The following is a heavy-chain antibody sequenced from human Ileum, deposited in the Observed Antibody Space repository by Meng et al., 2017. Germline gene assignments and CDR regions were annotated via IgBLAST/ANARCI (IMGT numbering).Heavy chain of an antibody. J-gene: IGHJ4*02. V-gene: IGHV4-4*02. Sequence: EPRPGLLQPSGPLPLALAVSGDSIGNSKWWSWLRQPPGKGLEWIGEISNSGKTVYSPSLKSRVRISLDKSNNQFSLTLNSVTAADTAMYYCARERIRELGLFDSWGQGTLVTVSS. CDR2: ISNSGKT. CDR3: ARERIRELGLFDS. CDR1: GDSIGNSKW. D-gene: IGHD3-10*01.